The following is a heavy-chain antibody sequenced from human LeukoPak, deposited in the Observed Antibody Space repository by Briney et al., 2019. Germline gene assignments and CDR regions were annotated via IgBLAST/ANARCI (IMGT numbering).Heavy chain of an antibody. CDR2: ISAYNGNT. CDR3: ARVPAIVVVTNTPDY. CDR1: GYTFTSYG. D-gene: IGHD3-22*01. Sequence: ASVKVSCKASGYTFTSYGISWVRQAPGQGLEWMGRISAYNGNTNYAQKLQGRVTMTTDTSTSTAYMELRSLRSDDTAVYYCARVPAIVVVTNTPDYWGQGTLVTVSS. J-gene: IGHJ4*02. V-gene: IGHV1-18*01.